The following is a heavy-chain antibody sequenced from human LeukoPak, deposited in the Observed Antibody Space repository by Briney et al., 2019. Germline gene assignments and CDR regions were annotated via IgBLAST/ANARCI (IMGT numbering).Heavy chain of an antibody. J-gene: IGHJ5*02. D-gene: IGHD2-8*01. CDR1: GYTFTGYY. CDR2: INPNSGGT. Sequence: ASVKVSCKASGYTFTGYYMHWVRQAPGQGLEWMGRINPNSGGTNYAQKFQGRVTMTRDTSISTAYMELSRLRSDDTAVYYCARLVDCTNDVCFFSKNWFDPWGQGTLVTVSS. V-gene: IGHV1-2*06. CDR3: ARLVDCTNDVCFFSKNWFDP.